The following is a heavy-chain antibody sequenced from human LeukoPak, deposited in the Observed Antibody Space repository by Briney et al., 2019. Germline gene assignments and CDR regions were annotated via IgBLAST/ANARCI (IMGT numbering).Heavy chain of an antibody. J-gene: IGHJ1*01. D-gene: IGHD6-19*01. V-gene: IGHV4-34*01. Sequence: SETLSLTCGVNGGSLSGYYWSWIRQPPGKGLEWIGEINHSGSTNYNTSLKSRVTISVDTSKNQFSLKLSSVTAADTAVYYCARQYSSGWYKGYFQYWGQGTLVTVSS. CDR3: ARQYSSGWYKGYFQY. CDR2: INHSGST. CDR1: GGSLSGYY.